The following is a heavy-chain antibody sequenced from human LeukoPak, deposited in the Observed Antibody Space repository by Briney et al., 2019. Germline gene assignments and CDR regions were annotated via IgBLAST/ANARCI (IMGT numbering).Heavy chain of an antibody. D-gene: IGHD1-7*01. CDR3: AKDWNWAIDY. V-gene: IGHV3-23*01. CDR1: GFTFSNYG. Sequence: GGSLRLSCAASGFTFSNYGMTWVRQAPGKGLEWVSSISGSAATISYADSVKGRFTISRDNSKNTLFLQMNNLRVEDTAVLYCAKDWNWAIDYWGQGTLVTVSS. CDR2: ISGSAATI. J-gene: IGHJ4*02.